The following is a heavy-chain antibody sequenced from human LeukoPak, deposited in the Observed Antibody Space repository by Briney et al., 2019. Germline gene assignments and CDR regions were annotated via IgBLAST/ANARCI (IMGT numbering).Heavy chain of an antibody. J-gene: IGHJ4*02. CDR1: GYTFTSYG. CDR2: ISAYNGNT. D-gene: IGHD6-13*01. V-gene: IGHV1-18*01. CDR3: ARVHPIGSSWYFDY. Sequence: ASVKVSCKASGYTFTSYGISWVRQAPGQGLEWMGWISAYNGNTNYAQELQGGVTMTTDTSTSTAYMELRSLRSDDTAVYYCARVHPIGSSWYFDYWGQGTLVTVSS.